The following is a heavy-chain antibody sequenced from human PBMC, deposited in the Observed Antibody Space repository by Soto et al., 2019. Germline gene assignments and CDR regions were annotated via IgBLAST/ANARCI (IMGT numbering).Heavy chain of an antibody. J-gene: IGHJ6*02. CDR2: IYPGDSDA. CDR1: GYSFTSYW. D-gene: IGHD6-13*01. CDR3: ARISGAGKNCYGMDV. V-gene: IGHV5-51*01. Sequence: PGESLKISCKGSGYSFTSYWIGWVRQMPGKGLEWMGIIYPGDSDARYSPSFQGQVTISADKSISTAYLQWSSLKASDTAMYYCARISGAGKNCYGMDVSGQGTTLTVSS.